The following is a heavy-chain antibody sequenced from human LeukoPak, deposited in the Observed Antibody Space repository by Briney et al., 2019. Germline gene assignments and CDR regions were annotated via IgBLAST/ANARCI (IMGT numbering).Heavy chain of an antibody. Sequence: GASVKVSCKASGYTFTSYDSNWVRQATGQGLEWMGWMNPNSGNTGYAQKFQGRVTITRNTSISTAYMELSSLRSEDTAVYYCARGLGRYCSSTSCLGYWGQGTLVTVSS. D-gene: IGHD2-2*01. V-gene: IGHV1-8*03. J-gene: IGHJ4*02. CDR1: GYTFTSYD. CDR3: ARGLGRYCSSTSCLGY. CDR2: MNPNSGNT.